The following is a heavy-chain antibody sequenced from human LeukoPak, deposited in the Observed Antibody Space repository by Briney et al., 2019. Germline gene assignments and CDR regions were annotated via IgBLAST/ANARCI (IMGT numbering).Heavy chain of an antibody. CDR3: ARVRAMVTVHWYFDL. CDR1: GYSISSDYY. D-gene: IGHD5-18*01. CDR2: IHHSGRT. V-gene: IGHV4-38-2*02. J-gene: IGHJ2*01. Sequence: SETLSLTCSVSGYSISSDYYWGWIRQPPGKGLEWIGSIHHSGRTYYNPSLKSRVTISVDTSKNQFSLKLSSVTAADTAVYYCARVRAMVTVHWYFDLWGRGTLVTVSS.